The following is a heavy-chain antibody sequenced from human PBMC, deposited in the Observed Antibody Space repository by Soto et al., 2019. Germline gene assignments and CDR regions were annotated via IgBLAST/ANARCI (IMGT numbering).Heavy chain of an antibody. CDR2: IYYSGST. Sequence: SETLSLTCTVSGGSISGYYWSWIRQPPGKGLEWIGYIYYSGSTNYNPSLKSRVTISVDTSKNQFSLKLSSVTAADTAVYYCARGSSDLLWSVYYFDYWGQGTLVTVSS. V-gene: IGHV4-59*01. J-gene: IGHJ4*02. CDR1: GGSISGYY. D-gene: IGHD2-21*01. CDR3: ARGSSDLLWSVYYFDY.